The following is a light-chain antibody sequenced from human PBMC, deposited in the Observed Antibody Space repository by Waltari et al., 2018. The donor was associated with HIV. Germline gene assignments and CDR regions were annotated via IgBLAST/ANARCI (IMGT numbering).Light chain of an antibody. CDR1: KLGDKY. V-gene: IGLV3-1*01. CDR3: QAWDSHNVI. CDR2: EDV. Sequence: SYELTQPPSVSVSPGQTAIITCSGDKLGDKYASWYQQRPGQSPVLVIYEDVKRPSEIPERFSGSNSGNTATLTISGTQAMDESDYYCQAWDSHNVIFGGGTKLTVL. J-gene: IGLJ2*01.